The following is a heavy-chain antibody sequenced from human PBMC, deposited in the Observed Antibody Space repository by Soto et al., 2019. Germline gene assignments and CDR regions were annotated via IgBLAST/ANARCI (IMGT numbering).Heavy chain of an antibody. D-gene: IGHD6-19*01. CDR3: ARDLIAVAGTGYNWFDP. V-gene: IGHV1-69*06. Sequence: GASVKVSCKASGGTFSSYAISWVRQAPGQGLEWMGGIIPIFGTANYAQKFQGRVTITADKSTSTAYMELSSLRSEDTAVYYCARDLIAVAGTGYNWFDPWGQGPLVTVSP. J-gene: IGHJ5*02. CDR1: GGTFSSYA. CDR2: IIPIFGTA.